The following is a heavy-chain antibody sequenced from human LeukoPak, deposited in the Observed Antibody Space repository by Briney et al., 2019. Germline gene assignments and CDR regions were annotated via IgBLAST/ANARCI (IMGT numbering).Heavy chain of an antibody. CDR1: GGSIRSSSYY. J-gene: IGHJ4*02. Sequence: AETLSLTCTVSGGSIRSSSYYWGWIRQPPGKGLEWIGSIYYSGSTYYNPSLKSRVTISVDTSKNQFSLKLSSVTAADTAVYYCASDGPWIQLWYFDYWGQGTLVTVSS. CDR3: ASDGPWIQLWYFDY. V-gene: IGHV4-39*07. CDR2: IYYSGST. D-gene: IGHD5-18*01.